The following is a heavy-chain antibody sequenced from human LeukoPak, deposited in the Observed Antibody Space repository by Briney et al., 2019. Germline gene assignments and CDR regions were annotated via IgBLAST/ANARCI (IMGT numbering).Heavy chain of an antibody. D-gene: IGHD6-19*01. CDR2: IRPSNGNR. Sequence: ASVNVSCRTSGYDFSTYGITWVRQAPGQGLEYMGWIRPSNGNRNYAQKVQDRVTLTTDTSTSTVYMELRSLRSDDTAVYYCARAFSASKSCDYWGQGTPVTVSS. CDR1: GYDFSTYG. V-gene: IGHV1-18*01. J-gene: IGHJ4*02. CDR3: ARAFSASKSCDY.